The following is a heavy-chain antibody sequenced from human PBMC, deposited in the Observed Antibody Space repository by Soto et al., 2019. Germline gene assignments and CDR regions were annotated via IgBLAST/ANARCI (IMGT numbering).Heavy chain of an antibody. V-gene: IGHV3-9*01. J-gene: IGHJ6*02. CDR3: AASRGFDSSGYSGYYYGMDV. CDR1: GFTFDDYA. D-gene: IGHD3-22*01. Sequence: EVQLVESGGGLVQPGRSLRRSCAASGFTFDDYAMHWVRQRPGRGLEWVSGITWNSDEIGYPDSVKGRFSISRDNAKKYLYLQMLSLRPDDTALYYCAASRGFDSSGYSGYYYGMDVWGQGTTVTVSS. CDR2: ITWNSDEI.